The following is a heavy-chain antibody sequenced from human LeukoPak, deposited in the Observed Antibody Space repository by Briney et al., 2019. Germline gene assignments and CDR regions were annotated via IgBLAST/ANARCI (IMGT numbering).Heavy chain of an antibody. CDR3: AAHVDTAMVVAAYYFDY. D-gene: IGHD5-18*01. CDR2: IVVGRGNT. Sequence: GASVKVSCKASGFTFTSSAVQWVRQARGQRLEWIGWIVVGRGNTNYAQKFQERVTITRDMSTSTAYMELSSLRSEDTAVYYCAAHVDTAMVVAAYYFDYWGQGTLVTVSS. J-gene: IGHJ4*02. V-gene: IGHV1-58*01. CDR1: GFTFTSSA.